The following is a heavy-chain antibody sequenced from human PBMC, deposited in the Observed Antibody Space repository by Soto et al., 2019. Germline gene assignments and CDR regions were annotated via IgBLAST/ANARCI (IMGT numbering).Heavy chain of an antibody. CDR3: ATSISSGQDWSAFDV. V-gene: IGHV3-23*01. CDR1: GFTFSSYA. CDR2: ISVSGGST. Sequence: EVQLLESGGGLVQPGGSLRLSCVASGFTFSSYAMSWVRQAPGKGLEWVSGISVSGGSTYYADSVKGRFTISRDNSKHTLYLQMNSLRAEDTAVHYCATSISSGQDWSAFDVWGQGTMVTVSS. J-gene: IGHJ3*01. D-gene: IGHD3-22*01.